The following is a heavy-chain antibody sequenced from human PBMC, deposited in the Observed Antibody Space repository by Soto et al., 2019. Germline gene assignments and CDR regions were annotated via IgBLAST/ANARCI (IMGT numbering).Heavy chain of an antibody. V-gene: IGHV4-39*01. CDR1: GGSISSSSYY. J-gene: IGHJ6*02. D-gene: IGHD3-10*01. Sequence: PSETLSLTCTVSGGSISSSSYYWGWIRQPPGKGLEWIGSIYYSGSTYYNPSLKSRVTISVDTSKNQFSLKLSSVTAADTAVYYCARLITMVRGVIAPGRYYGMDVWGQGTTVTVSS. CDR2: IYYSGST. CDR3: ARLITMVRGVIAPGRYYGMDV.